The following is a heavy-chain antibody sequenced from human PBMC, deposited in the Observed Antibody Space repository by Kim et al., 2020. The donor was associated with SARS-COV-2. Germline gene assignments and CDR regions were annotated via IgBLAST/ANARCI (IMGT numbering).Heavy chain of an antibody. V-gene: IGHV3-30*18. CDR1: GFTFSTYG. J-gene: IGHJ2*01. CDR3: AKQFLRQGALYDF. CDR2: ISYDGSDK. D-gene: IGHD3-3*01. Sequence: GGSLRLSCAASGFTFSTYGMHWVRQAPGKGLEWVAVISYDGSDKYYADSVKGRFTMSRDNSKNMVYLQMNSLRADDTAVYYCAKQFLRQGALYDFWGRGT.